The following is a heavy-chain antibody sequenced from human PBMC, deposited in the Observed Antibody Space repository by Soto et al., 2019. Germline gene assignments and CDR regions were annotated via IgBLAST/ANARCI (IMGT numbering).Heavy chain of an antibody. Sequence: ILVSTSAVSGASISSGYSWSWIRQRQGKDLEWIGYIYHSGMTYDNPSLKSPVTLSVDSSKNQFSLKLNSVAAADTAVYYCARGCCSSTSCSKWLDPWGQGTLVTVSS. CDR2: IYHSGMT. J-gene: IGHJ5*02. CDR1: GASISSGYS. CDR3: ARGCCSSTSCSKWLDP. V-gene: IGHV4-30-2*01. D-gene: IGHD2-2*01.